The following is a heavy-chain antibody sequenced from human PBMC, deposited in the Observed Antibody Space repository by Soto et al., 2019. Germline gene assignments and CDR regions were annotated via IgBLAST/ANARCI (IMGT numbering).Heavy chain of an antibody. CDR3: ARRYPPYSSSWYGANGGWFDP. D-gene: IGHD6-13*01. J-gene: IGHJ5*02. V-gene: IGHV4-34*01. CDR1: GGSFSGYY. Sequence: KPSETLSLTCAVYGGSFSGYYWSWIRQPPGKGLEWIGEINHSGSTNYNPSLKSRVTISVDTSKNQFSLKLSSVTAADTAVYYCARRYPPYSSSWYGANGGWFDPWGQGTLVTVSS. CDR2: INHSGST.